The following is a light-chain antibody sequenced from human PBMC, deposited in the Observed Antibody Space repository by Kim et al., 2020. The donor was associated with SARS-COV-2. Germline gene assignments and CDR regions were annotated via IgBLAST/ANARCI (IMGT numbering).Light chain of an antibody. CDR3: QQYYSVPRT. Sequence: DIVMTQSPDSLAVSLGEWATINCKSSQSVLASSNSKNYLSWYQQKPGQPPKLLIYWASTRESGVPDRFSGSGSGTDFTLTISSLQAEDVAVYYCQQYYSVPRTFGQGTKVDIK. CDR2: WAS. CDR1: QSVLASSNSKNY. J-gene: IGKJ1*01. V-gene: IGKV4-1*01.